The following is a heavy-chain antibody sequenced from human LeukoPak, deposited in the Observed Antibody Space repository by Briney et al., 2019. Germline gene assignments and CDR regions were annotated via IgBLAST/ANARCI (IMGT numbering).Heavy chain of an antibody. CDR1: GYSISSGYY. CDR3: ARVGTRRTMVRGAPPRGY. CDR2: ICHSGST. J-gene: IGHJ4*02. D-gene: IGHD3-10*01. V-gene: IGHV4-38-2*02. Sequence: SETLSLSCTVSGYSISSGYYWGRIRQPPGKGLERIGIICHSGSTYYNPSLKSRVTISVDTSKNQFSLKLSSVTAADTAVYYCARVGTRRTMVRGAPPRGYWGQGTLVTVSS.